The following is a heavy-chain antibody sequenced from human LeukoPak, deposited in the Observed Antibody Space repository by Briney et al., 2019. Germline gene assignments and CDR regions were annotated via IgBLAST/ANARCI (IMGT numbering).Heavy chain of an antibody. D-gene: IGHD3-22*01. J-gene: IGHJ3*02. CDR1: GFTFSTYS. CDR3: AKVKTYYYDSSGYYPPDAFDI. Sequence: GGSLRLSCVASGFTFSTYSMHWVRQAPGKGLEWVALIRYDGNNKYYADSVKGRFTISRDNSKNTLYLQMNSLRAEDTAVYSCAKVKTYYYDSSGYYPPDAFDIWGQGTMVTVSS. V-gene: IGHV3-30*02. CDR2: IRYDGNNK.